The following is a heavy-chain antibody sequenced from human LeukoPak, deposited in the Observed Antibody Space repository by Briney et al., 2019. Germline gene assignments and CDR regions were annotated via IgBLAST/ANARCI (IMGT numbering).Heavy chain of an antibody. CDR1: GFTFTSSA. V-gene: IGHV1-58*02. J-gene: IGHJ4*02. CDR3: ARGGSSGWYHDY. Sequence: SVKVSCKASGFTFTSSAMQWVRQARGQRLEWIGWIVVGSGNTNYAQKFQERVTITRDMSTSTAYMELSSLRSEDTAVYYCARGGSSGWYHDYWGQGTLVTVSS. D-gene: IGHD6-19*01. CDR2: IVVGSGNT.